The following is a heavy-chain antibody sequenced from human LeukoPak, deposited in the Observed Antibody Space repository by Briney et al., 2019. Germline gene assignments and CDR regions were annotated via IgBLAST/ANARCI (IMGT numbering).Heavy chain of an antibody. CDR2: ISSSSSYI. Sequence: GGSLRLSCAASGFTFSSYSMNWVRQAPGEGLEWVSSISSSSSYIYYADSVKGRFAISRDNSKNTLYLQMNSLRAEDTAVYYCARETGGAVGSTDFDYWGQGTLVTVSS. CDR1: GFTFSSYS. CDR3: ARETGGAVGSTDFDY. J-gene: IGHJ4*02. D-gene: IGHD3-10*01. V-gene: IGHV3-21*01.